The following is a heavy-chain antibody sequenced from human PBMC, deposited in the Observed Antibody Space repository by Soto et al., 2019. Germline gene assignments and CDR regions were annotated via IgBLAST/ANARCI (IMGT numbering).Heavy chain of an antibody. CDR3: ARSTEGWELSYFDY. Sequence: GESLKISCKGSGYSFTSYWIGWVRQMPGKGLEWMGIIYPGDSDTRYSPSFRGQVTISADKSISTAYLQWSSLKASDSAMYFCARSTEGWELSYFDYWGPGALVTVSS. CDR2: IYPGDSDT. J-gene: IGHJ4*02. D-gene: IGHD1-26*01. V-gene: IGHV5-51*01. CDR1: GYSFTSYW.